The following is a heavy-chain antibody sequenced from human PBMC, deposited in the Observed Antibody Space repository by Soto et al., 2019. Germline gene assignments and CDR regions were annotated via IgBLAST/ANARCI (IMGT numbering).Heavy chain of an antibody. D-gene: IGHD3-3*01. CDR2: INPNSGGT. V-gene: IGHV1-2*02. CDR1: VYPVTGYY. J-gene: IGHJ6*01. CDR3: ARGGPYYDFWSGYLNYYYYDGMDL. Sequence: SVKLSCLSFVYPVTGYYMHWVRQAPGQGLEWRGWINPNSGGTNYEQKFQGRVTMTRETSIRTAYMELSRLSSDEKAVYYCARGGPYYDFWSGYLNYYYYDGMDLWGEGTAVTVSS.